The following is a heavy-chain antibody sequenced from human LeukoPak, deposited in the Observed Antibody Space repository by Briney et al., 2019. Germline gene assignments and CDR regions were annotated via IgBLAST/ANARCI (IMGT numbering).Heavy chain of an antibody. V-gene: IGHV3-23*01. Sequence: GGSLRLSCAASGFTFSSFAMIWVRQAPEKGLEWVSAIKGSGGDTYYADSVKDRFTISRDNSKNTVYLQMNNLRAEDTAVYYCGRDPNGDYIGAFDMWGQGTVVTVSS. D-gene: IGHD4-17*01. CDR1: GFTFSSFA. CDR2: IKGSGGDT. CDR3: GRDPNGDYIGAFDM. J-gene: IGHJ3*02.